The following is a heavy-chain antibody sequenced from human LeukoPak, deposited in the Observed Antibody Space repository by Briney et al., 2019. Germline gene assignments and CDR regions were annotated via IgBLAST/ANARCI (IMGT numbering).Heavy chain of an antibody. D-gene: IGHD3-10*01. Sequence: GASVEVSCKASGGTFSRYAISWVRQAPGQGLEWWGGIIPIFGTANYAQKFQGRVTITTDESTSTAYMELSSLRSEDTAVYYCARAYYYGSGERIDAFDIWGQGTMVTVSS. CDR2: IIPIFGTA. CDR1: GGTFSRYA. J-gene: IGHJ3*02. CDR3: ARAYYYGSGERIDAFDI. V-gene: IGHV1-69*05.